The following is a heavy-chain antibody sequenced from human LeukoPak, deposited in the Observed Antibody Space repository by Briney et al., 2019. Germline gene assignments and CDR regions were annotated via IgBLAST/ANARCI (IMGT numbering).Heavy chain of an antibody. Sequence: PGRSLRLSCTGSGFTFSDYAMTWVRQAPGKGLEWVGFFRNKANGGTADYAASVKGRFTISRDDYKTIAYLQMNSLKTEDTAVYFCSRAYSTGWLGINDYWGQGALVTVSS. CDR2: FRNKANGGTA. CDR3: SRAYSTGWLGINDY. CDR1: GFTFSDYA. D-gene: IGHD6-19*01. J-gene: IGHJ4*02. V-gene: IGHV3-49*04.